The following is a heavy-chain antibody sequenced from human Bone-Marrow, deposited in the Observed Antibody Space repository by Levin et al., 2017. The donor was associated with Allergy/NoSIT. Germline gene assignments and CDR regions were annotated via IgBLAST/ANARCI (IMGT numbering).Heavy chain of an antibody. J-gene: IGHJ5*02. CDR3: ASDGEQGFWSGGFDP. V-gene: IGHV3-33*01. CDR1: GFTFSSYG. CDR2: IWYDGSNK. D-gene: IGHD3-3*01. Sequence: GESLKISCAASGFTFSSYGMHWVRQAPGKGLEWVAVIWYDGSNKYYADSVKGRFTISRDNSKNTLYLQMNSLRAEDTAVYYCASDGEQGFWSGGFDPWGQGTLVTVSS.